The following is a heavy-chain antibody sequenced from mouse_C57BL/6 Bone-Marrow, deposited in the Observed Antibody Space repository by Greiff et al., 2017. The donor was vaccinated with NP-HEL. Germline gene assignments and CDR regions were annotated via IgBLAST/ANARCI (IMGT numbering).Heavy chain of an antibody. CDR2: ISSGGDYI. J-gene: IGHJ4*01. CDR1: GFTFSSYA. V-gene: IGHV5-9-1*02. D-gene: IGHD2-10*01. Sequence: EVQGVESGEGLVKPGGSLKLSCAASGFTFSSYAMSWVRQTPEKRLEWVAYISSGGDYIYYADTVKGRFTISRDNARNTLYLQMSSLKSEDTAMYYCTRAGGGAYYGNYDYAMDYWGQGTSVTVSS. CDR3: TRAGGGAYYGNYDYAMDY.